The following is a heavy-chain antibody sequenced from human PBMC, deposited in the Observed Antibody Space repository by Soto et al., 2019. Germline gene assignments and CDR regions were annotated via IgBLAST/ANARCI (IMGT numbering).Heavy chain of an antibody. J-gene: IGHJ5*02. D-gene: IGHD2-15*01. V-gene: IGHV4-34*01. Sequence: SETLSLTCAVYGGSFSGYYWSWIRQPPGKGLEWIGEINHSGSTNYNPSLKSRVTISVDTSKNQFSLKLSSVTAADTAVYYCARDGPQYCSGGSCSSNWFDPWGQGTLVTVS. CDR3: ARDGPQYCSGGSCSSNWFDP. CDR2: INHSGST. CDR1: GGSFSGYY.